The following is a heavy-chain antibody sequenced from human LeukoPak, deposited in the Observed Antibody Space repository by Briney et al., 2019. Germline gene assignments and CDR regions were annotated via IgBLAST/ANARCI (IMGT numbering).Heavy chain of an antibody. CDR1: GGSVSSGSYY. CDR3: ARAYPKGTVTNHYFDY. J-gene: IGHJ4*02. Sequence: SETLSLTCTVSGGSVSSGSYYWSWIRQPPGKGLEWIGYIYYSGSTNYNPSPKSRVTISVDTSKNQFSLKLSSVTAADTAVYYCARAYPKGTVTNHYFDYWGQGTLVTVSS. D-gene: IGHD4-17*01. V-gene: IGHV4-61*01. CDR2: IYYSGST.